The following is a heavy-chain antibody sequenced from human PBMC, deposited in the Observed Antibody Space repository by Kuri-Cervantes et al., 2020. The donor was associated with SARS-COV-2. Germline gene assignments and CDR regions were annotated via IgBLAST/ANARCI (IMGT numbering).Heavy chain of an antibody. J-gene: IGHJ6*03. CDR1: GYTFTSYD. Sequence: ASVKVSCKASGYTFTSYDINWVRQATGHGLEWMGWISAYNGNTNYAQKLQGRVTMTTDISTSTAYMELRSLRSDDTAVYYCARGKIVVVEVMDVWGKGTTVTVSS. V-gene: IGHV1-18*01. D-gene: IGHD2-15*01. CDR3: ARGKIVVVEVMDV. CDR2: ISAYNGNT.